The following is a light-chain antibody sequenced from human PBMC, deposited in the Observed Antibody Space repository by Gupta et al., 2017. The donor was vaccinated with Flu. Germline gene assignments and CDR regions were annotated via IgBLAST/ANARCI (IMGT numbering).Light chain of an antibody. V-gene: IGKV1-39*01. CDR3: QQWDSTPIT. CDR1: QSIASY. CDR2: AAS. J-gene: IGKJ4*01. Sequence: IQMTQSPSSLSASVGDRITITCRASQSIASYLNWFQQRPGKAPKLLIYAASRVQSGVPSRFSGSGSGTDFTLIISKLQPEDFATYYCQQWDSTPITFGGGTKVDIK.